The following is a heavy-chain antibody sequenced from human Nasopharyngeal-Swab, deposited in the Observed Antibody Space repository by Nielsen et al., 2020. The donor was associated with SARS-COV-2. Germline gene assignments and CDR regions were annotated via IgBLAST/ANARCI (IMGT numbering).Heavy chain of an antibody. J-gene: IGHJ3*02. V-gene: IGHV3-23*01. CDR3: AKEDGYNLWDAFDI. CDR1: GFTFSSYA. D-gene: IGHD5-24*01. Sequence: GESLKISCAASGFTFSSYAMSWVRQAPGKGLEWVSAISGSGGSTYYADSVKGRFTISRDNSKNTLYVQMNSLRAEDTAVYYCAKEDGYNLWDAFDIWGQGTMVTVSS. CDR2: ISGSGGST.